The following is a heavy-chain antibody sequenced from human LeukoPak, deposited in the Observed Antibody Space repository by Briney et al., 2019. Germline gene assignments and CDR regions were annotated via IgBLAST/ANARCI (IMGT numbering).Heavy chain of an antibody. J-gene: IGHJ6*02. CDR1: GYTFTSYG. D-gene: IGHD4/OR15-4a*01. CDR3: AKDRVRRGAYYYGMDV. Sequence: ASVKVSCKASGYTFTSYGISWVRQAPGQGLEWMGWISAYNGNTNYAQKLQGRVTMTTDTSTSTAYMELRSLRSDDTAVYYCAKDRVRRGAYYYGMDVWGQGTTVTVSS. V-gene: IGHV1-18*01. CDR2: ISAYNGNT.